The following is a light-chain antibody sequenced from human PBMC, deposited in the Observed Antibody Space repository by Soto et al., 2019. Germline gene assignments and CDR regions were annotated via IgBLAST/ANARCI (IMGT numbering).Light chain of an antibody. CDR3: SSYSSISTRV. Sequence: QSALTQPASVSGSLGQSITISCTGASNNIGGYKYVSWYQQHPGKAPKLIIYEVSNRPSGISNRFSGSKSGNTASLSISGLQAEDEADYYCSSYSSISTRVFGTGTKVT. CDR1: SNNIGGYKY. V-gene: IGLV2-14*01. CDR2: EVS. J-gene: IGLJ1*01.